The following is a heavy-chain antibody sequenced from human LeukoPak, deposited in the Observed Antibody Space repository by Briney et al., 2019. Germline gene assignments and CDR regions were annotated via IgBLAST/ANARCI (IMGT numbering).Heavy chain of an antibody. V-gene: IGHV4-59*01. Sequence: SETLSLTCTVSGGSISSYYWSWIRQPPGKGLEWIGYIYYSGSTNYNPSLKSRVTISVDTSKNQFSLKLSSVTAADTAVYYCARVGPGIAATGINWFDPWGQGTLVTVSS. CDR2: IYYSGST. CDR3: ARVGPGIAATGINWFDP. D-gene: IGHD6-13*01. J-gene: IGHJ5*02. CDR1: GGSISSYY.